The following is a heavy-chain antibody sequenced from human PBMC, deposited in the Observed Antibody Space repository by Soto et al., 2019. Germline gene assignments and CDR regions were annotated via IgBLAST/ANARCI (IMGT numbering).Heavy chain of an antibody. CDR3: ARGLRGISFYGMDV. V-gene: IGHV3-33*01. J-gene: IGHJ6*02. CDR1: GFTFSLYG. Sequence: QVQLVESGGGVVQPGRSLRLSCAASGFTFSLYGMHWVRQAPGKGLEWVAVIWYDGSNKFYADSVKGRFTISRDNSKNTLYLQMNSLRDEDTAVYYCARGLRGISFYGMDVWGQGTTVIDSS. D-gene: IGHD3-16*01. CDR2: IWYDGSNK.